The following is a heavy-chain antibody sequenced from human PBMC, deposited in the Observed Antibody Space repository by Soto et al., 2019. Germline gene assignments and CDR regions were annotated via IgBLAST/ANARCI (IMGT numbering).Heavy chain of an antibody. Sequence: APGKGLEWVSSISSSSSYIYYADSVKGRFTISRDNSKSTLYLHLNSLRAEDTAVFFCVKRSGIAVSGAEDSDLWGRGTLVTVSS. J-gene: IGHJ2*01. D-gene: IGHD6-19*01. V-gene: IGHV3-21*03. CDR3: VKRSGIAVSGAEDSDL. CDR2: ISSSSSYI.